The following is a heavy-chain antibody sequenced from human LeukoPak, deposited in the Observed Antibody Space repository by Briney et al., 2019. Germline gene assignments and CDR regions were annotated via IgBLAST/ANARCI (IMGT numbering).Heavy chain of an antibody. CDR1: GGSFSGYY. V-gene: IGHV4-34*01. J-gene: IGHJ3*02. CDR3: ARAVGLDDI. Sequence: SETLSLTCAVYGGSFSGYYWSWIRQPPGKGLEWIGEINHSGSTNYNPSLKSRVTVSVDTSKNQFSLKLSSVTAADTAVYYCARAVGLDDIWGQGTMVTVSS. D-gene: IGHD4-23*01. CDR2: INHSGST.